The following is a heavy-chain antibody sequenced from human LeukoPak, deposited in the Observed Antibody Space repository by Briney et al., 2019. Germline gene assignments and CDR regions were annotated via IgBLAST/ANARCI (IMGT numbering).Heavy chain of an antibody. CDR2: ISSSGTYT. D-gene: IGHD4-17*01. V-gene: IGHV3-21*01. CDR1: GFTFTTYS. Sequence: KTGGSLRLSCSASGFTFTTYSMTWVRQAPGKGLEWVSSISSSGTYTYYAASLKGRFTISSDNGKSSLFLPMNSLRAEDTAIYYCARDQYGDYSLDYWGQGTLVTVSS. CDR3: ARDQYGDYSLDY. J-gene: IGHJ4*02.